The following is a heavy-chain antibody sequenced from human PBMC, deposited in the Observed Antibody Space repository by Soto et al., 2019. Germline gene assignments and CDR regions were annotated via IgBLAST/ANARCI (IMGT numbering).Heavy chain of an antibody. Sequence: QVQLQESGPGLVKPSETLSLTCTVSGGSITNYYWTWIRQTPGKGLEWIGYVYYTGSTNYNPPHKTRVHISMDTSKIEFYLNLTSVTAEETAIFYCARELPGRYSNSAFDYWGQGTLVTVSS. CDR1: GGSITNYY. V-gene: IGHV4-59*12. CDR2: VYYTGST. CDR3: ARELPGRYSNSAFDY. J-gene: IGHJ4*02. D-gene: IGHD3-9*01.